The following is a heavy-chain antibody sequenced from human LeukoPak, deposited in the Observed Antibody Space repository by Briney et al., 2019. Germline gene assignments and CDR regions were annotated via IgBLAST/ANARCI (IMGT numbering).Heavy chain of an antibody. CDR2: ISGSGGST. Sequence: PGGSLRLSCAASGFTFSSYAMNWVRQATGKGLEGVSAISGSGGSTNYADSVKGRFTISRDDSKNTLYLQMNSLRAEDTAVYYCAKETSSSFDYWGRGTLVTVSS. V-gene: IGHV3-23*01. CDR1: GFTFSSYA. CDR3: AKETSSSFDY. J-gene: IGHJ4*02. D-gene: IGHD6-6*01.